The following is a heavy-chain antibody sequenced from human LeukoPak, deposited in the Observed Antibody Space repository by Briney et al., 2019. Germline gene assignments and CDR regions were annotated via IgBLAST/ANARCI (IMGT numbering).Heavy chain of an antibody. CDR3: ARDLLRYFDWFLPRYNWFDP. CDR2: ISAYNGNT. D-gene: IGHD3-9*01. J-gene: IGHJ5*02. V-gene: IGHV1-18*01. CDR1: GYTFTSYG. Sequence: ASVKVSCKASGYTFTSYGISWVRQAPGQGLEWMGWISAYNGNTNYAQKLQGRVTMTTDTSTSTAYMELRSLRSDDTAVYYCARDLLRYFDWFLPRYNWFDPWGQGTLVTVSS.